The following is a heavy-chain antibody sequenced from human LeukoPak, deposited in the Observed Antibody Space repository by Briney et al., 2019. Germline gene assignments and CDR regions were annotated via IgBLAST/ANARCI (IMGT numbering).Heavy chain of an antibody. Sequence: GGSLRLSCAASGFTFSSYAMSWVRQAPGKGQEWVSAISGSGGSTYYADSVKGRFTISRDNSKNTLYLQMNSLRAEDTAVYYCAKDDVDYGDGSDYWGQGTLVTVSS. J-gene: IGHJ4*02. CDR1: GFTFSSYA. D-gene: IGHD4-17*01. V-gene: IGHV3-23*01. CDR2: ISGSGGST. CDR3: AKDDVDYGDGSDY.